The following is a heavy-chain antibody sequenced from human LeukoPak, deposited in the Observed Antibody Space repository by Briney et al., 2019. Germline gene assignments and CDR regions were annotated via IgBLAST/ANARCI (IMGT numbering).Heavy chain of an antibody. CDR3: ARAHYYDSSGYYYSFEYYFDY. V-gene: IGHV5-51*01. D-gene: IGHD3-22*01. CDR2: IYPGDSDT. Sequence: GEPLKISCKCSGYSFTSYWIGWVRPMPGKGLEWMGIIYPGDSDTRYSPSFQGQVTISADKSISTAYLQWSSLKASDTAMYYCARAHYYDSSGYYYSFEYYFDYWGQGTLVTVSS. J-gene: IGHJ4*02. CDR1: GYSFTSYW.